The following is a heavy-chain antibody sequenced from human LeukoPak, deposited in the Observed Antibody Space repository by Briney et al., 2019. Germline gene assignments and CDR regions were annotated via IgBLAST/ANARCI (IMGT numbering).Heavy chain of an antibody. CDR3: ARLISGWYVIY. Sequence: SETLSLTCTVSGGSISNSGYYWGWIRQPPGKGLEWIGSIYHTGNTYYNPSLNSRVTISVDTSKNQFSLKLSSVTDADTAIYYCARLISGWYVIYWGQGTLVTVSS. CDR1: GGSISNSGYY. D-gene: IGHD6-19*01. CDR2: IYHTGNT. V-gene: IGHV4-39*01. J-gene: IGHJ4*02.